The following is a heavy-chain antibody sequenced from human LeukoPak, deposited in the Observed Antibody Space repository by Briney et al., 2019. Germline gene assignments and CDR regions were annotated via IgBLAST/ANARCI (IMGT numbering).Heavy chain of an antibody. D-gene: IGHD2-15*01. J-gene: IGHJ4*02. CDR2: IDHSGST. V-gene: IGHV4-34*01. CDR3: ARRGYCSGGSCYPSYFDS. CDR1: GGSFSGYY. Sequence: SETLSLTCAVYGGSFSGYYWTWIRQPPGKGLHWIGEIDHSGSTNYHPSLKSRVTISVDTSKTQFSLKLTSVTAADTAVYYCARRGYCSGGSCYPSYFDSWGQGTLVTVSS.